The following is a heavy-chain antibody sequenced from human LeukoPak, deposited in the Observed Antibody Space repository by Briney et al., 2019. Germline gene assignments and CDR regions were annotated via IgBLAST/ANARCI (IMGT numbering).Heavy chain of an antibody. CDR2: ISDSGGRT. D-gene: IGHD3-22*01. V-gene: IGHV3-23*01. J-gene: IGHJ4*02. Sequence: GGSLRLSCAVSGITLSNYGMSWVRQAPGNGLEWVAGISDSGGRTNYADSVKGRFTISRDNPKNTLYLQMNSLRAEHTAVYFCAKRGVVIRVILVGFHKEAYYFDSWGQGALVTVSS. CDR3: AKRGVVIRVILVGFHKEAYYFDS. CDR1: GITLSNYG.